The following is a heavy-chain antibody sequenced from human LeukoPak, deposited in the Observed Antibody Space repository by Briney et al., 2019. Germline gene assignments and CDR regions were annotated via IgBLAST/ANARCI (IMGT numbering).Heavy chain of an antibody. CDR3: AREGGGPYDAFDI. CDR1: GFTFSSYW. Sequence: GGSLRLSCAASGFTFSSYWMSWVRQAPGKGLEWVANIKQDGSEKYYVDSVKGRFTISRDNAKNSLYLQMNSLRAEDTAVYYCAREGGGPYDAFDIWGQGTMVTVSS. J-gene: IGHJ3*02. CDR2: IKQDGSEK. V-gene: IGHV3-7*01. D-gene: IGHD2-15*01.